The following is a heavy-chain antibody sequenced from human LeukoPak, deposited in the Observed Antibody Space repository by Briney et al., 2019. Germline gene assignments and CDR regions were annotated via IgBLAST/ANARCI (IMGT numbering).Heavy chain of an antibody. CDR2: INPNSGGT. J-gene: IGHJ5*02. CDR1: GYTFTSYY. Sequence: ASVKVSCKASGYTFTSYYMHWVRQAPGQGLEWMGWINPNSGGTNYAQKFQGWVTMTRDTSISTAYMELSRLRSDDTAVYYCARGHSSSWYWFDPWGQGTLVTVSS. D-gene: IGHD6-13*01. V-gene: IGHV1-2*04. CDR3: ARGHSSSWYWFDP.